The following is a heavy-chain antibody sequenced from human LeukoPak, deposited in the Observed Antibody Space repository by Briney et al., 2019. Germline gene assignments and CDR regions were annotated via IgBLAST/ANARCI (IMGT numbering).Heavy chain of an antibody. CDR2: INHSGST. V-gene: IGHV4-34*01. D-gene: IGHD5-18*01. J-gene: IGHJ4*02. CDR1: GGSFSGYY. CDR3: ARGGYSYGSPPPFDY. Sequence: PSETLSLTYAVYGGSFSGYYWSWIRQPPGKGLEWIGEINHSGSTNYNPSLKSRVTISVDTSKNQFSLKLSSVTAADTAVYYCARGGYSYGSPPPFDYWGQGTLVTVSS.